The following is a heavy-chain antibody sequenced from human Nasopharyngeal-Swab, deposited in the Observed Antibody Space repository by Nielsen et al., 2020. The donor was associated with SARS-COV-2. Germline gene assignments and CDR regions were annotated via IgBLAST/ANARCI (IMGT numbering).Heavy chain of an antibody. CDR2: IYTSGST. CDR1: GCSISSGSYY. CDR3: ARGSYDSSGYGLHYYYYGMDV. J-gene: IGHJ6*02. D-gene: IGHD3-22*01. V-gene: IGHV4-61*02. Sequence: SCTVSGCSISSGSYYWSWIRQPAGKGLEWIGRIYTSGSTDYNPSLKSRVTISVDTSKNQFSLKLSSVTAADTAVYYCARGSYDSSGYGLHYYYYGMDVWGQGTTVTVSS.